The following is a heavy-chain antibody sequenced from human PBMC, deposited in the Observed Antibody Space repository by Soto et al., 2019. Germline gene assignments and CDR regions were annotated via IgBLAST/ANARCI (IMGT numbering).Heavy chain of an antibody. J-gene: IGHJ4*02. CDR2: IYWDDDK. Sequence: SGPTLVNPTQTLTLTCTFSGFSLSTSGVGVGWIRQPPGKALEWLALIYWDDDKRYSPSLKSRLTITKDTSKNQVVLTMTNMDPVDTATYYCARYQAPVVPAAISFDYWGQGTLVTVSS. CDR1: GFSLSTSGVG. CDR3: ARYQAPVVPAAISFDY. D-gene: IGHD2-2*01. V-gene: IGHV2-5*02.